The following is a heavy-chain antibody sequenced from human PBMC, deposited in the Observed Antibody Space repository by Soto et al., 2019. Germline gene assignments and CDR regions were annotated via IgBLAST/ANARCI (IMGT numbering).Heavy chain of an antibody. D-gene: IGHD2-15*01. J-gene: IGHJ5*02. V-gene: IGHV3-23*01. CDR3: ARGMTTPSP. Sequence: GGSLRLSCVASGFTFSSYAMTWVRQPPGKGLEWVSSISVGGTTYYADSVKGRFTISRDNSKDTVSLQMNSLRAEDTATYYCARGMTTPSPWGQGTRVTVSS. CDR2: ISVGGTT. CDR1: GFTFSSYA.